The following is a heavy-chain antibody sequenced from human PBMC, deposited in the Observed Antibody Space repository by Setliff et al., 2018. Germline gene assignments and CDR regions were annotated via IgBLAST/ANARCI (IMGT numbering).Heavy chain of an antibody. CDR1: GYTFAKYG. V-gene: IGHV1-24*01. D-gene: IGHD3-22*01. CDR2: FDFEDGET. CDR3: AIIGPDSSGYYWIFDY. J-gene: IGHJ4*02. Sequence: ASVKVSCKAFGYTFAKYGTSWVRQAPGQGLEWMGGFDFEDGETIYAHKFQGRVTMTEDTSTDTAYMELSSLRSEDTAMYYCAIIGPDSSGYYWIFDYWGQGTLVTISS.